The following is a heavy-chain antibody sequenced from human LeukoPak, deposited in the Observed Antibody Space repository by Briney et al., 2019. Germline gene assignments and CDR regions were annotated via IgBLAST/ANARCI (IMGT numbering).Heavy chain of an antibody. CDR3: ARDLGMAGIAPVDY. CDR2: IYASGIT. V-gene: IGHV4-61*02. D-gene: IGHD6-19*01. Sequence: SETLSLTCTVSGGSISSGSYYWNWIRQPAGKGLEWIGRIYASGITNYHPSLKSRVAISVDTSKNQFSLKVTSVTAADTAVYYCARDLGMAGIAPVDYWGQGTLVTVSS. CDR1: GGSISSGSYY. J-gene: IGHJ4*02.